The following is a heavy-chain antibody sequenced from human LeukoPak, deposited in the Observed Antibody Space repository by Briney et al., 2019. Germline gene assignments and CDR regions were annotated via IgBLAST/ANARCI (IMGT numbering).Heavy chain of an antibody. CDR2: ISGGGGST. Sequence: GGSLRLSCAASRFTFSSYAMSWVRQAPRRGLEWVSTISGGGGSTYYSDSVKGRFTISRDNSKNTLYLQMNSLRAEDTAVYYCAELGITMIGGVWGKGTTVTISS. CDR1: RFTFSSYA. CDR3: AELGITMIGGV. V-gene: IGHV3-23*01. D-gene: IGHD3-10*02. J-gene: IGHJ6*04.